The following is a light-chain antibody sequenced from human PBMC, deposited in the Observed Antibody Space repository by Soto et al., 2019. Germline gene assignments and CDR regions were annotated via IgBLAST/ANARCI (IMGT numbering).Light chain of an antibody. CDR1: HTITRY. Sequence: DIKMTQSPSSMAASVGYIVTITCRASHTITRYLNWYQQKPGKAPKLLIFAASSLQSGVPSRFSGSRSGPDFTLTISRLEPEDFAVYYCQQYGSSPLTFGPGNTGDIK. CDR2: AAS. CDR3: QQYGSSPLT. V-gene: IGKV1-39*01. J-gene: IGKJ3*01.